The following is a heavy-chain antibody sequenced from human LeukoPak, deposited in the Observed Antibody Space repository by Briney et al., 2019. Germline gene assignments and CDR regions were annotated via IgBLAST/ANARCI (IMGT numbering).Heavy chain of an antibody. J-gene: IGHJ6*02. CDR2: IIPIFGTA. CDR1: GGTFSSYA. Sequence: SVKVSCKASGGTFSSYAISWVRQAPGQGLEWMGGIIPIFGTANYAQKFQGRVTITADESTSTAYMELSSLRSEDTAVYYCASKMVGYSDYYGMDVWGQGTTVTVSS. V-gene: IGHV1-69*13. D-gene: IGHD3-22*01. CDR3: ASKMVGYSDYYGMDV.